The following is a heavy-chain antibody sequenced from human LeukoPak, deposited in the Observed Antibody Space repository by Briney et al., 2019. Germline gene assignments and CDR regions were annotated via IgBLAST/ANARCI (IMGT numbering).Heavy chain of an antibody. CDR2: INSDGSST. CDR3: AKVLSGSLPYYGLDV. V-gene: IGHV3-74*01. CDR1: GFTFSTYW. Sequence: GGSLRLSCAASGFTFSTYWMHWVRQAPGKGLVWVSRINSDGSSTSYADSVKGRFTISRDNAKKTLYLQMNSLRAEDTAVYYCAKVLSGSLPYYGLDVWGQGTTVTVS. J-gene: IGHJ6*02. D-gene: IGHD1-26*01.